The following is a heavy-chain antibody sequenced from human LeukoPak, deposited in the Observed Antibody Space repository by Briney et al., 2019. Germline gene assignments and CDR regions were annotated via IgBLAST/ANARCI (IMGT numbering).Heavy chain of an antibody. CDR3: ARDRYYDSSGTFDY. CDR1: GFTFSKYD. J-gene: IGHJ4*02. CDR2: IKQDGSER. V-gene: IGHV3-7*01. D-gene: IGHD3-22*01. Sequence: GRSLRLSCVASGFTFSKYDVHWVRQAPGKGLEWVANIKQDGSERYYVDSVKGRFTISRDNAKNSLYLQMNSLRAEDTAVYYCARDRYYDSSGTFDYWGQGTLVTVSS.